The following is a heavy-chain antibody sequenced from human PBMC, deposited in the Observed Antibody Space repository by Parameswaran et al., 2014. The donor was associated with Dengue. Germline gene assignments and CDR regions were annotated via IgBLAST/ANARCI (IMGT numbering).Heavy chain of an antibody. CDR2: INHSGST. Sequence: WIRQPPGKGLEWIGEINHSGSTNYNPSLKSRVTISVDTSKNQFSLKLSSVTAADTAVYYCARFVTGHQRGHYGMDVWGQGTTVTVSS. J-gene: IGHJ6*02. CDR3: ARFVTGHQRGHYGMDV. V-gene: IGHV4-34*01. D-gene: IGHD1-20*01.